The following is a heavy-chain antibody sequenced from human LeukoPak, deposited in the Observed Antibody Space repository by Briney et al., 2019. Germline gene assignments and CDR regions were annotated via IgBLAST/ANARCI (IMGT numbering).Heavy chain of an antibody. Sequence: PGGSLRLSCGACGFTLDDYAMHWVRHARGKGVEWVSGISWNSGSIGYADSVKGRLTISRDNAKNSLYLQMNSLRAEDTALYYCAKDPSGSYYGNPDYWGQGTLVTVSS. D-gene: IGHD1-26*01. CDR2: ISWNSGSI. V-gene: IGHV3-9*01. J-gene: IGHJ4*02. CDR3: AKDPSGSYYGNPDY. CDR1: GFTLDDYA.